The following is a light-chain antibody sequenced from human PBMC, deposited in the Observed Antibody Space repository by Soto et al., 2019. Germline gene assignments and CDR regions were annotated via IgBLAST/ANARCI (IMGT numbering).Light chain of an antibody. V-gene: IGKV3-11*01. CDR1: QSVSNY. J-gene: IGKJ4*01. CDR3: QQRRVWPLT. Sequence: VLTQSPSILSLSPGARATLSCRASQSVSNYLAWYQQRPGQAPRLLIYDSSNRATGVPATSSASGSGTDFPLTISILEPEDFAVYYRQQRRVWPLTFGGGTKVEIK. CDR2: DSS.